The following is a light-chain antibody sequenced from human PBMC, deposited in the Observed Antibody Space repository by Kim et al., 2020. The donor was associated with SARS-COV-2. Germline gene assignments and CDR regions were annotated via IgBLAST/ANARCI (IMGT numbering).Light chain of an antibody. J-gene: IGLJ2*01. CDR1: SSNIGAGYD. V-gene: IGLV1-40*01. CDR3: QSYDSSLSAL. CDR2: GNS. Sequence: GERGTISCTGSSSNIGAGYDVHWYQQLPGTAPKLLIYGNSNRPSGVPDRFSGSKSGTSASLAITGLQAEDEADYYCQSYDSSLSALFGGGTQLTVL.